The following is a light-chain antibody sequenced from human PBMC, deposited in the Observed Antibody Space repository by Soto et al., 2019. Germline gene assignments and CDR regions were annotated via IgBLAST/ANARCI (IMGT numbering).Light chain of an antibody. CDR2: GAS. CDR3: QQYNNWPLT. V-gene: IGKV3-15*01. Sequence: EIVMTQSPATLSVSPGERATLSCRASQSAGSNLAWYQQKFGQTPRLLIYGASTRATGIPARFSGSGSGTEFTLTISSLQSEDFAVYYCQQYNNWPLTFGGGTKVDIK. CDR1: QSAGSN. J-gene: IGKJ4*01.